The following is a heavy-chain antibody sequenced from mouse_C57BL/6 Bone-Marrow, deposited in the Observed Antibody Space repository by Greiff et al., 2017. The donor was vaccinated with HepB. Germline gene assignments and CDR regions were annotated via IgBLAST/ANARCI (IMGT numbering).Heavy chain of an antibody. V-gene: IGHV14-4*01. CDR2: IDPENGDT. Sequence: VQLKESGPELVRPGASVKLSCTASGFNIKDDYMHWVKQRPEQGLEWIGWIDPENGDTKYASKFQGKATITADTSSNTAYLQLSSLTSEDTAVYCCTTDGYPFDYWGQGTTLTVSS. J-gene: IGHJ2*01. CDR3: TTDGYPFDY. D-gene: IGHD2-3*01. CDR1: GFNIKDDY.